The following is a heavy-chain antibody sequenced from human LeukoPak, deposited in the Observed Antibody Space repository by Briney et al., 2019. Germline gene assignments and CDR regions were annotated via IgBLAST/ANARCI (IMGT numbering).Heavy chain of an antibody. J-gene: IGHJ4*02. D-gene: IGHD4-17*01. CDR1: GFTFSSYA. CDR3: ARENDYGDYGDFDY. V-gene: IGHV3-21*01. CDR2: ISGSSSYI. Sequence: GGSLRLSCAASGFTFSSYAMSWVRQAPGKGLEWVSAISGSSSYIYYADSVKGRFTISRDNAKNSLYLQMNSLRAEDPAVYYCARENDYGDYGDFDYWGQGTLVTVSS.